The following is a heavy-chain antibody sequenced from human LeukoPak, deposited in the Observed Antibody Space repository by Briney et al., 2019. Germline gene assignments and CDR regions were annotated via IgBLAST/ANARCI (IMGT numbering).Heavy chain of an antibody. J-gene: IGHJ4*02. CDR2: ILTKTDGGTT. V-gene: IGHV3-15*01. Sequence: GGSLRLSCAASGFTFSNACMSWVRQAPGKGLEWVGHILTKTDGGTTDYAAPVKGRFTISRDDSKNTLCLQMNSLKTEDTALYYCTTGTWIQLWLADYWGQGTLVTVSS. D-gene: IGHD5-18*01. CDR1: GFTFSNAC. CDR3: TTGTWIQLWLADY.